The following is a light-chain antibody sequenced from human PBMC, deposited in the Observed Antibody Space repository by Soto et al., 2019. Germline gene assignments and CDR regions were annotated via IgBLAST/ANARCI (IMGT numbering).Light chain of an antibody. CDR1: QSVSSY. V-gene: IGKV3-11*01. J-gene: IGKJ4*01. Sequence: EIVLTQSPATLSLSPEERATLSCRASQSVSSYLAWYQQEPGQAPRLLIYDASNRATGIPARFSGSGSGTDFTLTISSLEPEDFAVYYCQQRSNWPLTFGGGTKVDIK. CDR3: QQRSNWPLT. CDR2: DAS.